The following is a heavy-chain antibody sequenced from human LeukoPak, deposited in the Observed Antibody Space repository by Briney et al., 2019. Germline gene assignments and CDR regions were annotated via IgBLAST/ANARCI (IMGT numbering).Heavy chain of an antibody. V-gene: IGHV4-39*07. CDR1: GGSISSSSYY. CDR2: IYYSGST. Sequence: SETLSLTCTVSGGSISSSSYYWGWIRQPPGKGLEWIGSIYYSGSTYYNPSLKSRVTISVDTSKNQFSLKLTSVTAADAAVYYCASYCSTTSCPFDYWGQGTLVTVSS. J-gene: IGHJ4*02. CDR3: ASYCSTTSCPFDY. D-gene: IGHD2-2*01.